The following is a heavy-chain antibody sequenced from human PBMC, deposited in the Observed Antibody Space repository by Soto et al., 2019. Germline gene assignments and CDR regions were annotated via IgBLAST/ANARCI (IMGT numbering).Heavy chain of an antibody. J-gene: IGHJ4*02. CDR2: IYHSGGT. CDR1: GGSLSNYY. CDR3: ATSPIYFLQSGGSPHARHGG. Sequence: QVQLQQWGAGLLKPSETLSLTCAVSGGSLSNYYWSWIRQPPGKGLEWIGEIYHSGGTNYNPSLKTRGTGAVDSTKNQFSLKLGSVTAADAAVHYCATSPIYFLQSGGSPHARHGGWGQGHLVAVS. V-gene: IGHV4-34*02. D-gene: IGHD2-15*01.